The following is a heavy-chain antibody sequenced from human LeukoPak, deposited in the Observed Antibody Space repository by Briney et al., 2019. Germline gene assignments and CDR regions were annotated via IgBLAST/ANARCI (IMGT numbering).Heavy chain of an antibody. CDR3: ARDPSYDSSGYSWFDP. J-gene: IGHJ5*01. V-gene: IGHV3-30-3*01. CDR1: GFTFSSYA. D-gene: IGHD3-22*01. Sequence: GGSLRLSCAASGFTFSSYAMHWVRQAPGKGLEWVAVISYDGSNKYYADSVKGRFTISRDNSKNTLYLQMNSLRAEDTAVYYCARDPSYDSSGYSWFDPWGQGTTVTVSS. CDR2: ISYDGSNK.